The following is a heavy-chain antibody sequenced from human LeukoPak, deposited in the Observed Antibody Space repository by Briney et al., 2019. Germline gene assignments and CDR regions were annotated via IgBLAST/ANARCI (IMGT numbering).Heavy chain of an antibody. CDR3: ARVAPGYTYAYGAPYYFDN. V-gene: IGHV3-53*04. D-gene: IGHD5-18*01. Sequence: GGSLRLSCVASGFTVSTNYMSWVRQAPGKGLEWVSVIYSGGITYYADSVKGRFTISRHDSKNTVYLQMDSLRAEDTALYYCARVAPGYTYAYGAPYYFDNWGQGTLVTVSS. CDR2: IYSGGIT. J-gene: IGHJ4*02. CDR1: GFTVSTNY.